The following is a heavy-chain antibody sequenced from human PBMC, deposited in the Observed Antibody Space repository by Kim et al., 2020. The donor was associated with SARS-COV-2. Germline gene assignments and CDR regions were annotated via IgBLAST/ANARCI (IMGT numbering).Heavy chain of an antibody. Sequence: GYAQKCQGRVTMTRNTSISTAYMELSSLGSEDTAVYYCARGGWLRGGFDYWGQGTLVTVSS. CDR3: ARGGWLRGGFDY. D-gene: IGHD5-12*01. V-gene: IGHV1-8*01. J-gene: IGHJ4*02.